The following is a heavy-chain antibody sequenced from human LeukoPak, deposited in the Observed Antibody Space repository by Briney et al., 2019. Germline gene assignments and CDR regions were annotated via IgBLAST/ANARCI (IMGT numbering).Heavy chain of an antibody. V-gene: IGHV3-21*01. CDR1: GFTFSDYS. CDR2: ISSSSSHI. CDR3: ARARGVRYFDWLLYFDY. D-gene: IGHD3-9*01. Sequence: PGGSLRLSCAASGFTFSDYSMNWVRQAPGKGLEWVSSISSSSSHIYYADSVKGRFTISRDNAKNSLYLQMNSLRAEDTAVYYCARARGVRYFDWLLYFDYWGQGTLVTVSS. J-gene: IGHJ4*02.